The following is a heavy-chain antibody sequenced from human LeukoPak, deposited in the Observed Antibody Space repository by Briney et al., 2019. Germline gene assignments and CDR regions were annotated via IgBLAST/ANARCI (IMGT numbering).Heavy chain of an antibody. V-gene: IGHV1-8*03. CDR2: MNPNSGNT. J-gene: IGHJ1*01. CDR3: ARGLPSHIFGTTVTS. D-gene: IGHD4-17*01. CDR1: GYTFTSYD. Sequence: ASVKVSCKASGYTFTSYDINWVRQATGQGLEWMGWMNPNSGNTGYAQKFQGRVTITRNTSISTAYMELSSLRSEDTAVYYCARGLPSHIFGTTVTSWGQGTLVTVSS.